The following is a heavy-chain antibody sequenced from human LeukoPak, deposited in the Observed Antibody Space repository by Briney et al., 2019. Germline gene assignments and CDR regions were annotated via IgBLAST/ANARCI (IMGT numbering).Heavy chain of an antibody. CDR3: AKESVGCSGGSCYHSGQGFDY. CDR1: GFTFSTYT. Sequence: GGSLRLSCAASGFTFSTYTMSWVRQAPGKGLEWVSSISSSSIYIYYADSVKGRFTISRDNAKNSLYLQMNSLRAQDTAVYYCAKESVGCSGGSCYHSGQGFDYWGPGTLVTVSS. CDR2: ISSSSIYI. D-gene: IGHD2-15*01. V-gene: IGHV3-21*01. J-gene: IGHJ4*02.